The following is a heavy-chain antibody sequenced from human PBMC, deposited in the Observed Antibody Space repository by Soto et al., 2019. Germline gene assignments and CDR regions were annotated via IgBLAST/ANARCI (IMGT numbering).Heavy chain of an antibody. V-gene: IGHV5-51*01. CDR3: ARQADYNILTGYFYYFDY. Sequence: PGESLKISCKSSGYSFTDYWIGWVRQMPGKGLEWMGIIYPDDSDARYSPSFQGQVTISVDTSINTAFLRWNSLTASDTAMYYCARQADYNILTGYFYYFDYWGQGSLVTVSS. D-gene: IGHD3-9*01. CDR2: IYPDDSDA. J-gene: IGHJ4*02. CDR1: GYSFTDYW.